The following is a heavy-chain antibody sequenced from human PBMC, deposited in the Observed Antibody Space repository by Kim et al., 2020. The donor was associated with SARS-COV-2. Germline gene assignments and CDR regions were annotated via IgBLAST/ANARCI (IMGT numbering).Heavy chain of an antibody. D-gene: IGHD3-22*01. J-gene: IGHJ4*02. V-gene: IGHV1-2*02. CDR3: ARDWYDSSGYYPYYFDY. Sequence: FKGRVTMTRDTSISTAYMELSRLRSDDTAVYYCARDWYDSSGYYPYYFDYWGQGTLVTVSS.